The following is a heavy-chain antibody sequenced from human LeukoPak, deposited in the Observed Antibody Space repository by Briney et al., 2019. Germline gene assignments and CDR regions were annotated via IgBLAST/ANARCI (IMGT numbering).Heavy chain of an antibody. Sequence: GGSLRLSCAASGFTFSSYEMNWVRQAPGKGLEWVSGISGSGISTYYADSVRGRFTISRDNSKNTLYLQMNSLRVEDTAVYYCAKSGYCSGGSCYSGFDYYYYMDVWGKGTTVTVSS. CDR3: AKSGYCSGGSCYSGFDYYYYMDV. CDR2: ISGSGIST. V-gene: IGHV3-23*01. J-gene: IGHJ6*03. CDR1: GFTFSSYE. D-gene: IGHD2-15*01.